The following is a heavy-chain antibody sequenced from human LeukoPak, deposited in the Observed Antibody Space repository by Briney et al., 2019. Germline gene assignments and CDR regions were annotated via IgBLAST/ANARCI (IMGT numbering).Heavy chain of an antibody. D-gene: IGHD1-26*01. V-gene: IGHV1-18*01. J-gene: IGHJ4*02. CDR3: ARDTEWEKNPDYFDR. CDR1: GYTFNRYG. CDR2: IGAKNGNT. Sequence: ASVNVSCKASGYTFNRYGISWVRQAPGQGLEWMGWIGAKNGNTIYAQKVQGRVTMTTDTSTSTAYMELRSLRSDDTGIYYCARDTEWEKNPDYFDRWGQGTLVTVSS.